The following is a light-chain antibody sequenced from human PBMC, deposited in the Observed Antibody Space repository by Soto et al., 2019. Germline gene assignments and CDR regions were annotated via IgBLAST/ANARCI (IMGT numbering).Light chain of an antibody. CDR3: NSYTSNNTYV. J-gene: IGLJ1*01. CDR2: DVS. CDR1: SSDVGAFNY. Sequence: QSVLTQPASVSGSPGQAITISCSGTSSDVGAFNYVSWYQQHPGKAPKLMIYDVSNRPSGVSNRFSGSKSGNTASLTISGLRAEEEADYYCNSYTSNNTYVFGTGPRAPS. V-gene: IGLV2-14*03.